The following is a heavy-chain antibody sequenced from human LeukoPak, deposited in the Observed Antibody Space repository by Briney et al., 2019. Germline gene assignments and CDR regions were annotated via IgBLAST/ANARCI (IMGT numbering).Heavy chain of an antibody. D-gene: IGHD3/OR15-3a*01. CDR2: ISYSGST. CDR3: ARDQSLWTGYYIWNYFDP. J-gene: IGHJ5*02. CDR1: GDSIRSYH. V-gene: IGHV4-59*01. Sequence: PSETLSLTYSVSGDSIRSYHWSWIRQPPGKGLEWIGYISYSGSTKYNPSLKSRVSISVDTSKNQFSLNLTSVTAADTAVYYCARDQSLWTGYYIWNYFDPWGQGTLVTVSS.